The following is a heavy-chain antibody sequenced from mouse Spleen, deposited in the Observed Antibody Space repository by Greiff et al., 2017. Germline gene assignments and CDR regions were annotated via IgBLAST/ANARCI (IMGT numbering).Heavy chain of an antibody. D-gene: IGHD1-1*01. CDR1: GFNIKDYY. V-gene: IGHV14-1*01. Sequence: VQLQQSGAELVRPGASVKLSCTASGFNIKDYYMHWVKQRPEQGLEWIGRIDPEDGDTEYAPKFQGKATMTADTSSNTAYLQLSSLTSEDTAVYYCTTYGSSGYAMDYWGQGTSVTVSS. CDR2: IDPEDGDT. CDR3: TTYGSSGYAMDY. J-gene: IGHJ4*01.